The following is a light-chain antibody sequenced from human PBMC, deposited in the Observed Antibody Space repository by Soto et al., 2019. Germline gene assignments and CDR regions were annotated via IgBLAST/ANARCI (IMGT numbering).Light chain of an antibody. J-gene: IGKJ1*01. Sequence: EIVLTQSPGTLSLSPGDRATLSCRASQSVSSNYLAWYQQQKPGQAPRLLTYGASTRAAGVPDRFSGSGSGTDFTLAISRLEPEDFVVYYCQQYGDSSWTFGQGTKVEIK. V-gene: IGKV3-20*01. CDR1: QSVSSNY. CDR3: QQYGDSSWT. CDR2: GAS.